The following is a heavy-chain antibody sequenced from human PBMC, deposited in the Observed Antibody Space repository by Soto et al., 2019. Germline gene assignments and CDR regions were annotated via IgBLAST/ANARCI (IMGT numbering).Heavy chain of an antibody. CDR1: GGSISNSNW. J-gene: IGHJ4*02. Sequence: QVQLXESXXXLVKPSGTLSLTCGVFGGSISNSNWWTWVRQPPGKGLEWIGEIYHTGSTNYNSSLMSRVTISLDKPNNQFSLKLSSVTAADTAVYYCAHRPIVGAAIWGQGTLVTVSS. CDR3: AHRPIVGAAI. V-gene: IGHV4-4*02. D-gene: IGHD1-26*01. CDR2: IYHTGST.